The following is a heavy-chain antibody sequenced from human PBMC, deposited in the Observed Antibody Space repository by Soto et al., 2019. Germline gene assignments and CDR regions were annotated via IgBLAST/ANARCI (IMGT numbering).Heavy chain of an antibody. CDR1: GFTFSSYG. Sequence: GGSLRLSCAASGFTFSSYGMHWVRQAPGKGLEWVAVIWYDGSNKYYADSVKGRFTISRDNSKNTLYLQMNSLRAEDTAVYYCARGGVLSSSSDNYYNGMDVWGQGTTVTVSS. J-gene: IGHJ6*02. CDR2: IWYDGSNK. D-gene: IGHD6-6*01. CDR3: ARGGVLSSSSDNYYNGMDV. V-gene: IGHV3-33*01.